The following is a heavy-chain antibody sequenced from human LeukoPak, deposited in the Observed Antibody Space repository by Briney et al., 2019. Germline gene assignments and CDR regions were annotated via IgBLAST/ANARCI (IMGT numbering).Heavy chain of an antibody. V-gene: IGHV3-21*01. Sequence: GGFLRLSCAASGFTFSSYSMNWVRQAPGKGLEWVSSISSSSSYIYYADSVKGRFTISRDNAKNSLYLQMNSLRAEDTAVYYCARGRTYCGGDCYHLFDYWGQGTLVTVSS. J-gene: IGHJ4*02. CDR1: GFTFSSYS. CDR3: ARGRTYCGGDCYHLFDY. D-gene: IGHD2-21*02. CDR2: ISSSSSYI.